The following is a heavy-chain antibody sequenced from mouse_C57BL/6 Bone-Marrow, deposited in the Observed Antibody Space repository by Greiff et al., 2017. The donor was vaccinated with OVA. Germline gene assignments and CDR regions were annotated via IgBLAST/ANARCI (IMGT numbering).Heavy chain of an antibody. CDR2: IYPSDSET. D-gene: IGHD2-5*01. Sequence: VRLQQPGAELVRPGSSVKLSCKASGYTFTSYWMDWVKQRPGQGLEWIGNIYPSDSETHYNQKFKDKATLTVDKSSSTAYMQLSSLTSEDSAVYYCAREGDSNYVFDYWGQGTTLTVSS. CDR3: AREGDSNYVFDY. V-gene: IGHV1-61*01. J-gene: IGHJ2*01. CDR1: GYTFTSYW.